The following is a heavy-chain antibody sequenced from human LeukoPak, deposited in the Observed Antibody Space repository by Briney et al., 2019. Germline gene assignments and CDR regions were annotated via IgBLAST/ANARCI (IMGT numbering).Heavy chain of an antibody. V-gene: IGHV4-59*01. CDR1: GGSISTYY. CDR3: ASGYSNYGGIFDY. J-gene: IGHJ4*02. Sequence: PSETLSLTCTVSGGSISTYYWSWIRQSPGKGLECIGYIDYSGSTNYNPSLKSRVTMSVDTSKNQFSLKLSSVTAADTAVYYCASGYSNYGGIFDYWGQGTLVTVSS. D-gene: IGHD4-11*01. CDR2: IDYSGST.